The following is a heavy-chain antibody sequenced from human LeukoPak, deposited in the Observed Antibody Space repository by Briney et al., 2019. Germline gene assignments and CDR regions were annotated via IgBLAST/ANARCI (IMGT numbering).Heavy chain of an antibody. D-gene: IGHD6-13*01. CDR1: GLTFSTYC. Sequence: GGSLRLSCAASGLTFSTYCMHWVRQAPGKGLEYVSGIGPDGGTTYYAKSVKGRFTISRDNSKNMVYLQMGSLRADDMAVYYCARGAQLTGYWGQGTLVTVSS. CDR2: IGPDGGTT. J-gene: IGHJ4*02. CDR3: ARGAQLTGY. V-gene: IGHV3-64*01.